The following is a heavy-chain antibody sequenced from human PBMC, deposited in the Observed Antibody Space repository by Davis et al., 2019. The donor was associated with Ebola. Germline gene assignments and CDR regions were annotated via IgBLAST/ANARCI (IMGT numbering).Heavy chain of an antibody. CDR2: ISYDGSNK. Sequence: GESLKISCAASGFTFSSYAMHWVRQAPGKGLEWVAVISYDGSNKYYADSVKGRFTISRDNSKNTLYLQMNSLRAEDTAVYYCAKRGVWELGVDYWGQGTLVTVSS. V-gene: IGHV3-30*18. CDR3: AKRGVWELGVDY. D-gene: IGHD1-26*01. J-gene: IGHJ4*02. CDR1: GFTFSSYA.